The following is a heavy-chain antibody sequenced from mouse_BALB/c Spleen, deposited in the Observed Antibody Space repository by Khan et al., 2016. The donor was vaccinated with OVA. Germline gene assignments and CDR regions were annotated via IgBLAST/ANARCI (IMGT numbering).Heavy chain of an antibody. CDR1: GFTFSNYA. V-gene: IGHV5-6-5*01. Sequence: EVQGVESGGGSVKPGGSLKVSCAASGFTFSNYAMSWVRQTTEKRLEWVASISSGGSTYYPDSVKGRFTISSDNARNILYLQMSSLRSEDTAMYYCARDYWFVYWGQGTLVTVS. CDR3: ARDYWFVY. J-gene: IGHJ3*01. CDR2: ISSGGST.